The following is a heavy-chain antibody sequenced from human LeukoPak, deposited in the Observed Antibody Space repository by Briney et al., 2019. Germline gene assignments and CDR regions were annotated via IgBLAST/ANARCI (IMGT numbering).Heavy chain of an antibody. CDR3: ARDPYNGNYGDSYYYYMDV. J-gene: IGHJ6*03. Sequence: GRSLRLSCAASGFTFSTYNMNWVRQTPGKGLEWVSSITSSSAYTFYADSVRGRFTISRDNAKSSLYLQMNSLGADDTAIYYCARDPYNGNYGDSYYYYMDVWGKGTTVTISS. V-gene: IGHV3-21*01. CDR1: GFTFSTYN. D-gene: IGHD1-26*01. CDR2: ITSSSAYT.